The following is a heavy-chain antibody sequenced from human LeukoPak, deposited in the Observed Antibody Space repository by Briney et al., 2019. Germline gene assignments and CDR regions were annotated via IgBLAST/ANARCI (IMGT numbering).Heavy chain of an antibody. D-gene: IGHD3-22*01. J-gene: IGHJ4*02. CDR3: ATSLGLHDSSGYYYY. Sequence: ASVKVSCKVSGYTLTELSTHWVRQAPGKGLEWMGGFDPEDGETIYAQKFQGRVTMTEDTSTDTAYMELSSLRSEDTAVYYCATSLGLHDSSGYYYYWGQGTLVTVSS. V-gene: IGHV1-24*01. CDR2: FDPEDGET. CDR1: GYTLTELS.